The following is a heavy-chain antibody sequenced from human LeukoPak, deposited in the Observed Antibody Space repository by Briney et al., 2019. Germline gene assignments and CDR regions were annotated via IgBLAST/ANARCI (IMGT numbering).Heavy chain of an antibody. CDR3: ARGGDIVVVTAPHSYYYYYMDV. D-gene: IGHD2-21*02. V-gene: IGHV1-18*01. J-gene: IGHJ6*03. CDR2: ISAYNGNT. Sequence: PRASVKLSCKASGYTFTSYGISRVRQAPGQGLEWMGWISAYNGNTNYAQKLQGRVAMTTDTSTSTAYMELRSLRSDDTAVYYCARGGDIVVVTAPHSYYYYYMDVWGKGTTVTISS. CDR1: GYTFTSYG.